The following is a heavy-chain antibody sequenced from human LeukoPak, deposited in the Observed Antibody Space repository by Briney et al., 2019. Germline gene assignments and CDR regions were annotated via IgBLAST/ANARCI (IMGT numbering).Heavy chain of an antibody. V-gene: IGHV4-38-2*02. CDR3: ARVTSGSYGRLGY. CDR1: GYSISSGYY. Sequence: SETLSLTCTVSGYSISSGYYWGWIRQPPGKGLEWIGSIYHSGSTYYNPSLKSRVTISVDTSKNQFSLKLSSVTAADTAVYYCARVTSGSYGRLGYWGQGTLVTVSS. J-gene: IGHJ4*02. D-gene: IGHD3-16*01. CDR2: IYHSGST.